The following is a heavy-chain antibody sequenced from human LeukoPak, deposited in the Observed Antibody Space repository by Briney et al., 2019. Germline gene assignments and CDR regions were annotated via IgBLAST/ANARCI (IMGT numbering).Heavy chain of an antibody. CDR2: IHAGNGDT. CDR1: GYIFTNYV. CDR3: ARDYGSGPDYYMDV. D-gene: IGHD3-10*01. J-gene: IGHJ6*03. V-gene: IGHV1-3*03. Sequence: ASVKVSCKASGYIFTNYVVHWVRQAPGQRPEWMGCIHAGNGDTKYSHEFQGRVSITRDTSANTVFMELRRLRSEDMAVYYCARDYGSGPDYYMDVWGKGTTVTVSS.